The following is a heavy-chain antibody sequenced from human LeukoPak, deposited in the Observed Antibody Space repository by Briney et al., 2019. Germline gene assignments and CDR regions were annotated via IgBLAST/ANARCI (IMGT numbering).Heavy chain of an antibody. D-gene: IGHD6-19*01. CDR1: GGSISSSGSSY. CDR2: IYTSGST. V-gene: IGHV4-61*02. CDR3: ARGYSSGWYQDAFDI. Sequence: PSETLSLTCTVSGGSISSSGSSYWSWIRQPAGKGLERIGRIYTSGSTSYNPSLKRRVTISVDTSKNQFALKLSSVTAADTAVYYCARGYSSGWYQDAFDIWGQGTMVTVSS. J-gene: IGHJ3*02.